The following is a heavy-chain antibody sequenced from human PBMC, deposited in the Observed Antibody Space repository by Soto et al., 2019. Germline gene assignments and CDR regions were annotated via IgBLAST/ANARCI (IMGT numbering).Heavy chain of an antibody. CDR3: ATGGVPYYNYGMDV. V-gene: IGHV4-34*01. Sequence: SETLSLPCSVDAGSFSNHYWRWIRQPPGKGLEWIGEINHSVSTNYNPCLKSRVTISLDTSNNQLSLNQRSVTAAHTAVYYCATGGVPYYNYGMDVVGQEATV. CDR1: AGSFSNHY. D-gene: IGHD3-16*01. CDR2: INHSVST. J-gene: IGHJ6*02.